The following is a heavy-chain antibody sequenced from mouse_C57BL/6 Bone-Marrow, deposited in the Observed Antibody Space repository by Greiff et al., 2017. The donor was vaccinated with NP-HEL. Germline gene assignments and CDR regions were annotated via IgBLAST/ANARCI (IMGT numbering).Heavy chain of an antibody. Sequence: VQRVESGPGLVQPSQSLSITCTVSGFSLTSYGVHWVRQSPGKGLEWLGVIWSGGSTDYNAAFISRLSISKDNSKSQVFFKMNSLQADDTAIYYCAREGVYYYGSSYPFAYWGQGTLVTVSA. CDR2: IWSGGST. CDR1: GFSLTSYG. V-gene: IGHV2-2*01. D-gene: IGHD1-1*01. CDR3: AREGVYYYGSSYPFAY. J-gene: IGHJ3*01.